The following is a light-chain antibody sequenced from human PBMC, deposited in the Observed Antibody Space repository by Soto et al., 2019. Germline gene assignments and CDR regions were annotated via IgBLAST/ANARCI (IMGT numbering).Light chain of an antibody. J-gene: IGLJ1*01. CDR2: EGS. CDR1: SSDVGSYNL. CDR3: CSYAGSSTSYV. V-gene: IGLV2-23*01. Sequence: QAVVTQPASVSGSPGQSITISCTGTSSDVGSYNLVSWYQQHPGKAPKLMIYEGSKRPSGVSNRFSGSKPGNTASLTISGLHAEDEADYYCCSYAGSSTSYVFGTGTKVT.